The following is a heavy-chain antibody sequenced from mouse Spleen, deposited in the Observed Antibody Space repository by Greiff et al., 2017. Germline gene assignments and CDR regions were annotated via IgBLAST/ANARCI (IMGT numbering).Heavy chain of an antibody. Sequence: EVKLMESGGGLVKPGGSLKLSCAASGFTFSDYYMYWVRQTPEKRLEWVATISDGGSYTYYPDSVKGRFTISRDNAKNNLYLQMSSLKSEDTAMYYCAREKGNYRYDFAYWGQGTLVTVSA. CDR3: AREKGNYRYDFAY. CDR1: GFTFSDYY. J-gene: IGHJ3*01. V-gene: IGHV5-4*02. D-gene: IGHD2-14*01. CDR2: ISDGGSYT.